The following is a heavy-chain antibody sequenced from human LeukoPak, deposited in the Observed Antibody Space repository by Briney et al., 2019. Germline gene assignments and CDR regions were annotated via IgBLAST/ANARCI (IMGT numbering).Heavy chain of an antibody. CDR1: GFTFSSYG. CDR2: ISYDGSNK. J-gene: IGHJ4*02. D-gene: IGHD3-3*01. V-gene: IGHV3-30*18. CDR3: AKDLYYDFWSGYSGLGY. Sequence: GGSLRLSCAASGFTFSSYGMHWVRQAPGKGLEWVAVISYDGSNKYYADSVKGRFTISRDNSKNTLYLQMNSLRAEDTAVYYCAKDLYYDFWSGYSGLGYWGQGTLVTVSS.